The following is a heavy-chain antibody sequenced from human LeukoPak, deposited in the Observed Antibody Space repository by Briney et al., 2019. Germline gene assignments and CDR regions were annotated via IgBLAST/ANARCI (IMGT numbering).Heavy chain of an antibody. CDR1: GGSVSNYY. J-gene: IGHJ4*02. Sequence: SETLSLTCTVSGGSVSNYYWSWIRQSPGKGLEWIGYIYYTETSYNPSLKSRVTISADTSKNQFSLKLSSVTAADTAVYYCARHDVAAAGTLDYWGQGTLVTVSS. D-gene: IGHD6-13*01. CDR3: ARHDVAAAGTLDY. CDR2: IYYTET. V-gene: IGHV4-59*08.